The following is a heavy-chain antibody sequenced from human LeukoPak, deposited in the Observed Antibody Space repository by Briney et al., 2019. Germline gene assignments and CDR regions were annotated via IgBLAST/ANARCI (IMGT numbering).Heavy chain of an antibody. Sequence: GTSVKVSCKASGFTFTSSAVQWVGQARGQRLEWIGWIVVGSGNTNYAQKFQERVTITRDMSTSTAYMELSSLRSEDTAVYYCAAYQDSQEFDYWGQGTLVTVSS. CDR2: IVVGSGNT. V-gene: IGHV1-58*01. D-gene: IGHD3-22*01. CDR1: GFTFTSSA. J-gene: IGHJ4*02. CDR3: AAYQDSQEFDY.